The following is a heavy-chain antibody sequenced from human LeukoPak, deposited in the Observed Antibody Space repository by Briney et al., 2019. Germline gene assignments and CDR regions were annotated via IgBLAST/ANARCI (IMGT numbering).Heavy chain of an antibody. CDR2: IYYSGST. Sequence: SETLSLTCTVSGGSISSSSYYWGWIRQPPGKGLEWIVSIYYSGSTCYNPSLKSPVTISVDTSKNQFSLKLSSVTAADTAVYYCARPHSGSWYASWGQGTLVTVSS. V-gene: IGHV4-39*01. J-gene: IGHJ5*02. D-gene: IGHD6-13*01. CDR3: ARPHSGSWYAS. CDR1: GGSISSSSYY.